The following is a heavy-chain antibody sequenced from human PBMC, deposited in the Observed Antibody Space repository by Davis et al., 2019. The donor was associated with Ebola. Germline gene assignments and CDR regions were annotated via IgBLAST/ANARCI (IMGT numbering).Heavy chain of an antibody. D-gene: IGHD1-26*01. CDR2: ISYDGSNK. CDR1: GFTFSSYG. V-gene: IGHV3-30*03. Sequence: GESLKISCAASGFTFSSYGMHWVRQAPGKGLEWVAVISYDGSNKYYADSVKGRFTISRDNSKNTLYLQMNSLRAEDTAVYYCAAAVGAWGQGTLVTVSS. J-gene: IGHJ5*02. CDR3: AAAVGA.